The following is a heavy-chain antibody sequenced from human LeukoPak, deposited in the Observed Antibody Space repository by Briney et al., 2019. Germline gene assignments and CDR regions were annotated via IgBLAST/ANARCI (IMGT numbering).Heavy chain of an antibody. CDR3: AREVWFGE. J-gene: IGHJ4*02. Sequence: GGSLRLSCAASGFTVSSNYMSWVRHAPGKGLELVSVIYSGGSTSYADSVTGRFTISRDNSKNTLYLQMNSLRAEDTAVYYCAREVWFGEWGQGTLVTVSS. D-gene: IGHD3-10*01. V-gene: IGHV3-53*01. CDR2: IYSGGST. CDR1: GFTVSSNY.